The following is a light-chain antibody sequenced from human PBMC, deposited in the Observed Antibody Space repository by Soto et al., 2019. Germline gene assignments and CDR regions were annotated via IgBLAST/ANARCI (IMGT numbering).Light chain of an antibody. V-gene: IGKV3-20*01. Sequence: IVLTQSPGTLSLSPGERATLSCRASQSVGSNFLAWYQQNRGQAPRILIYAASNRASCIPDRFSGSGSGSAFTLSSSMLEPEDFAVYYCQQYGSPPWAFGQGTRVEI. CDR3: QQYGSPPWA. CDR1: QSVGSNF. J-gene: IGKJ1*01. CDR2: AAS.